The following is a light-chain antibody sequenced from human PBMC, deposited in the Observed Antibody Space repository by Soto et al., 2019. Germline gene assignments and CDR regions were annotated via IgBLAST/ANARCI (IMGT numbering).Light chain of an antibody. CDR3: QQANSPPLT. V-gene: IGKV1-12*01. CDR1: ERINTY. Sequence: DIQMTQSPSSVSASVGDRVTITCRASERINTYLAWYQQQPGKAPKLLIYAASSLQSGVPSRFSGSGSWTEFTLTISNLQPEDFATYYCQQANSPPLTVGGGTKVEIK. J-gene: IGKJ4*01. CDR2: AAS.